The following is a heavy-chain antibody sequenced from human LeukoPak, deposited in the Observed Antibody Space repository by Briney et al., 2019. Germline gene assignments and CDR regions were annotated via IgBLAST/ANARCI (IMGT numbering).Heavy chain of an antibody. CDR3: ARGRVAYSAYYFDY. Sequence: PSETLSLTCTVSGDSITNYFWSWLRQPTGKGLEWFGYIYYTGNTNYNPSLKSRVTMSVDTSTNQFSLRLRSVTAADTAVYYCARGRVAYSAYYFDYWGRGTLVTVSS. CDR2: IYYTGNT. V-gene: IGHV4-59*01. D-gene: IGHD2-15*01. J-gene: IGHJ4*02. CDR1: GDSITNYF.